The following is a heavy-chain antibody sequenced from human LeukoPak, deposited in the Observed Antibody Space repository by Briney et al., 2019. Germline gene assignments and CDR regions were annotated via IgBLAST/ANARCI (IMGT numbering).Heavy chain of an antibody. CDR2: MYHSGGT. J-gene: IGHJ4*02. D-gene: IGHD6-19*01. CDR1: GGSISSGGYS. CDR3: ASWGYSSGWHDY. Sequence: SETLSLTCAVSGGSISSGGYSWSWIRQPPGKGLEWIGYMYHSGGTYYNPSLKSRVTISVDTSKNQFSLKLSSVTAADTAVYYCASWGYSSGWHDYWGQGTLVTVSS. V-gene: IGHV4-30-2*02.